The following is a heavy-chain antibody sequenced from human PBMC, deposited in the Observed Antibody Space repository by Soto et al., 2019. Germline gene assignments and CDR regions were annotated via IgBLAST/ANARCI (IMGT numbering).Heavy chain of an antibody. CDR2: IYYSGST. J-gene: IGHJ6*02. CDR1: GGSISSYY. D-gene: IGHD6-19*01. Sequence: SETLSLTCTVSGGSISSYYWSWIRQPPGKGLEWIGYIYYSGSTNYNPSLKSRVTISADTSKNQFSLKLSSVTAADTAVYYCARDHSSGWSSVDYGMDVWGQGTTVTVSS. V-gene: IGHV4-59*01. CDR3: ARDHSSGWSSVDYGMDV.